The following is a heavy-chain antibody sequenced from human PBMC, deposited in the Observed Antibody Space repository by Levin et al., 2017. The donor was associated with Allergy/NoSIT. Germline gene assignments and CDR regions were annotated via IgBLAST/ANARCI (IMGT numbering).Heavy chain of an antibody. V-gene: IGHV3-23*01. CDR2: ISGSGGST. CDR1: GFTFSSYA. Sequence: PGESLKISCAASGFTFSSYAMSWVRQAPGKGLEWVSAISGSGGSTYYADSVKGRFTIPRDNSKNTLYLQMNSLRAEDTAVYYCAKVAIVVVVAATHDAFDIWGQGTMVTVSS. D-gene: IGHD2-15*01. CDR3: AKVAIVVVVAATHDAFDI. J-gene: IGHJ3*02.